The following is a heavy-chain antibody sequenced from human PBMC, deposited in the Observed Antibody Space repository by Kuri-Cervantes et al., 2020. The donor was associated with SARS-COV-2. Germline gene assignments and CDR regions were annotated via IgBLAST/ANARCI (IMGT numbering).Heavy chain of an antibody. D-gene: IGHD6-19*01. J-gene: IGHJ4*02. V-gene: IGHV3-23*01. CDR1: GFTFRTYA. CDR2: ISGSGGST. Sequence: GESLKISCAASGFTFRTYAMSWVRQAPGKGLEWVSAISGSGGSTYYADSVKGRFTISRDNSKNTLYLQMNSLRAEDTAVYYCAKTVAGTGIDYWGQGTLVTVSS. CDR3: AKTVAGTGIDY.